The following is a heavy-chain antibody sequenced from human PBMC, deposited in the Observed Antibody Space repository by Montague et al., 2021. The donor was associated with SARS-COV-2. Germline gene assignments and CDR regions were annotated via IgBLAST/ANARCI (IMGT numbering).Heavy chain of an antibody. CDR3: VRGIEAAGSYDY. J-gene: IGHJ4*02. Sequence: CAISGDSVAGHSATWNWLRQSPSRGLEWLGRTYYRSMWKSDYARPVKSRIAINPDTSKNQFSLQLSSVTPEDTALYYCVRGIEAAGSYDYWGQGTLVTVSS. D-gene: IGHD6-13*01. CDR1: GDSVAGHSAT. CDR2: TYYRSMWKS. V-gene: IGHV6-1*01.